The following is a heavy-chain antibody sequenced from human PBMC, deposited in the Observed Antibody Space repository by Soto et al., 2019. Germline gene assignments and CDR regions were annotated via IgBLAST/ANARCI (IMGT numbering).Heavy chain of an antibody. CDR1: VASIVVCS. CDR2: INYSGSF. D-gene: IGHD6-19*01. CDR3: AKSLWDTSGWKTDY. J-gene: IGHJ4*02. V-gene: IGHV4-59*01. Sequence: QVQLQESGPGLLKPSETLSLPSLALVASIVVCSWTGIGHPPGRDLGWIGYINYSGSFNYNPSLKSRVTISVDPSKNQFSLRLSSVTAADTAVYYCAKSLWDTSGWKTDYWGQGTLVTVSS.